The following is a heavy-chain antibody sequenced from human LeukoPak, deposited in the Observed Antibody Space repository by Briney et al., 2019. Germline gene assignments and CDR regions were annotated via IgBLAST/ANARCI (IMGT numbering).Heavy chain of an antibody. CDR3: ARGRGSSWYFGAWFDP. V-gene: IGHV4-4*02. Sequence: PSETLSLTCAVSGGSLSSGNWWTWVRQSPGKGLEWIGEIHHGGTTNYNPSLKSRVTISVDKPKNQFSLKLRSVTAADTAVYYCARGRGSSWYFGAWFDPWGQGTLVTVSS. CDR2: IHHGGTT. CDR1: GGSLSSGNW. D-gene: IGHD6-13*01. J-gene: IGHJ5*02.